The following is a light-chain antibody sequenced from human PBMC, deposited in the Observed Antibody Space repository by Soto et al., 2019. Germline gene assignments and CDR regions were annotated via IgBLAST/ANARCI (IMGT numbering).Light chain of an antibody. V-gene: IGKV1-39*01. CDR1: QSITNY. J-gene: IGKJ3*01. CDR3: QQSHNMPFT. CDR2: AAS. Sequence: DIQMTQSPSSLSASVGDRVTIACRASQSITNYLNWYQHKPGKAPKLLVYAASSLQSGVPSRFSGSGSGTDFTRTISTLQPEDFATYFCQQSHNMPFTFGPGTKVDIK.